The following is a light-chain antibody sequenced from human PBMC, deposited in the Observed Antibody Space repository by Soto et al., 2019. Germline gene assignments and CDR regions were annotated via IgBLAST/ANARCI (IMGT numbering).Light chain of an antibody. CDR3: QQFNSYAIT. J-gene: IGKJ5*01. CDR2: DAS. CDR1: QGISSA. Sequence: AIQLTQSPSSLSASVGDRVTITCRASQGISSALAWYQQKPGKAPKLLIYDASSLESGVPSRFSGSGSGTEFTLTISSLQPGDFATYYCQQFNSYAITFGQGTRLEIK. V-gene: IGKV1-13*02.